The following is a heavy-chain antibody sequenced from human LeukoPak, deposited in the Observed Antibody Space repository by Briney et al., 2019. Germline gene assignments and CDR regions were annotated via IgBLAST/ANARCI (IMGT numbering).Heavy chain of an antibody. V-gene: IGHV3-30-3*01. CDR1: GFTFSSYA. CDR2: ISYDGSNK. CDR3: ARGGGSPRAAFDY. D-gene: IGHD3-16*01. Sequence: GGSLRLSCAASGFTFSSYAMHWVRQAPGKGLEWVAVISYDGSNKYYADSVKGRFTISRDNSKNTLYLQMNSLRAEDTAVYYCARGGGSPRAAFDYWGQGTLVTVSS. J-gene: IGHJ4*02.